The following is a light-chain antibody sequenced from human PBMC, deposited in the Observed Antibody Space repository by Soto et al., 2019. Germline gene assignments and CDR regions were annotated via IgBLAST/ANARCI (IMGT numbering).Light chain of an antibody. J-gene: IGLJ3*02. V-gene: IGLV2-14*01. CDR2: EVS. Sequence: QSALTQPASVSGSPGQSITISCTGASSDVGNCNCVSWYQQHPGKAPKLMIYEVSNRPSGVFDRFSGSKAVNTASLTISGLQAEDEADYYCSSFTSSSTWVFGGGTKMTVL. CDR1: SSDVGNCNC. CDR3: SSFTSSSTWV.